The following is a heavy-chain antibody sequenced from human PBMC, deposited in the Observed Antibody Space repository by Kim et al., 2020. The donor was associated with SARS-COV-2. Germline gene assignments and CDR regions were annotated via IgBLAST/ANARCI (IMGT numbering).Heavy chain of an antibody. CDR1: GGSINSDTYY. Sequence: SETLSLSCTVSGGSINSDTYYWAWFRQPPEKGPEWIGSIKYHGHTYYNLSLTSRVTLSVDTSNNQFSLKVTSVSAADTSKYYCARQRAFHGEWAFDYWGQGALVTISS. CDR2: IKYHGHT. D-gene: IGHD3-10*01. CDR3: ARQRAFHGEWAFDY. V-gene: IGHV4-39*01. J-gene: IGHJ4*02.